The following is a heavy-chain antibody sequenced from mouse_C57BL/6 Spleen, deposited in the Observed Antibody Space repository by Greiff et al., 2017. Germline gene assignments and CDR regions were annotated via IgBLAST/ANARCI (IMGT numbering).Heavy chain of an antibody. J-gene: IGHJ2*01. CDR1: GYSFTGYY. CDR2: INPSTGGT. V-gene: IGHV1-42*01. D-gene: IGHD6-1*01. CDR3: ARDNGDD. Sequence: VQLQQSGPELVKPGASVKISCKASGYSFTGYYMNWVKQSPEKSLEWIGEINPSTGGTTYNQKFKAKATLTVDKSSSTAYMQLKSLTSEDSAVYYWARDNGDDWGQGTTLTVAS.